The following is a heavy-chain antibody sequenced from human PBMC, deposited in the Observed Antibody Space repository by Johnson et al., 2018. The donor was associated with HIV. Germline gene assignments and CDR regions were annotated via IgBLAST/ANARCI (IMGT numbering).Heavy chain of an antibody. J-gene: IGHJ3*02. CDR2: ISWNSGSI. CDR3: ARAVGGSYHDAFDS. D-gene: IGHD1-26*01. Sequence: VQLVESGGGLVQPGRSLRLSCAASGFTFDDYAMHWVRQAPGKGLEWVSGISWNSGSIGYADSVKGRLTISRDNAKNSLSLQMNSLRAEDTALYYGARAVGGSYHDAFDSWGQGTMVTVSS. CDR1: GFTFDDYA. V-gene: IGHV3-9*01.